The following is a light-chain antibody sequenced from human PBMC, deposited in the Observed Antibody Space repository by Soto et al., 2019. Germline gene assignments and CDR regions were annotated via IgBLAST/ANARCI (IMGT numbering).Light chain of an antibody. J-gene: IGKJ5*01. CDR2: GAS. V-gene: IGKV3-15*01. CDR3: QQYNNWPPYT. CDR1: QSVGSN. Sequence: EMLMTQSPATLSVSPGDRATLSCRASQSVGSNLAWYQQKPGQAPRLLIYGASTRATGIPARFSGSGSGTAFTLTISSLQSEDFAVYYCQQYNNWPPYTFGQGTRLEIK.